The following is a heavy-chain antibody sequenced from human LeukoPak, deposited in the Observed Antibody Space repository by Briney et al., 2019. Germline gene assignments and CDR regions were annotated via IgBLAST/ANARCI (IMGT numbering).Heavy chain of an antibody. CDR3: ARATRIRTYCSSTSCYTPSDY. D-gene: IGHD2-2*02. Sequence: GGSLRRSCAASGFTFSSYAMHWVRQAPGKGLEWVAVISYDGSNKYYADSVKGRFTISRDNSKNTLYLQMNSLRAEDTAVYYCARATRIRTYCSSTSCYTPSDYWGQGTLVTVSS. J-gene: IGHJ4*02. V-gene: IGHV3-30-3*01. CDR2: ISYDGSNK. CDR1: GFTFSSYA.